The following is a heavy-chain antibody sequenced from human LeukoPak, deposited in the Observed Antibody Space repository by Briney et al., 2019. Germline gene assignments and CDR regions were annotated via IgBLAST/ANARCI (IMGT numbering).Heavy chain of an antibody. J-gene: IGHJ4*02. CDR1: GGSISSYY. CDR2: IYHGGST. D-gene: IGHD1-26*01. V-gene: IGHV4-38-2*02. CDR3: ARVWIDSGIYYDDRGAFDY. Sequence: SETLSLTCTVSGGSISSYYWGWIRQPPGKGLEWIGNIYHGGSTYYNPSLKSRVTISVDTSKNQFSLKLNSVTAADTAVYYCARVWIDSGIYYDDRGAFDYWGQGTLVTVSS.